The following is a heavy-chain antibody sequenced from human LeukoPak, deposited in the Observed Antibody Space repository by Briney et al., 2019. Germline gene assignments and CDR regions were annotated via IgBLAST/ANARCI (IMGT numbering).Heavy chain of an antibody. D-gene: IGHD2-2*01. J-gene: IGHJ6*02. V-gene: IGHV3-48*01. CDR2: ISSSSSTI. CDR3: ARDPVYCSSTSCYAHYYGMDV. CDR1: GFTFSSYA. Sequence: GGSLRLSCAASGFTFSSYAMSWVRQAPGKGLEWVSYISSSSSTIYYADSVKGRFTISRDNAKNSLYLQMNSLRAEDTAVYYCARDPVYCSSTSCYAHYYGMDVWGQGTTVTVSS.